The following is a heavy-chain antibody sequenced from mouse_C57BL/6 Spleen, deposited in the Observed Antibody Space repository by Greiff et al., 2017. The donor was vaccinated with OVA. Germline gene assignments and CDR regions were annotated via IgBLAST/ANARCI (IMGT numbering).Heavy chain of an antibody. Sequence: QVQLQQSGAELVRPGTSVKVSCKASGYAFTNYLIEWVKQRPGQGLEWIGVINPGSGGTNYNEKFKGKATLTADKSSSTAYMQLSSLTSEDSAVYFCAKEGWGSYDFDYWGQGTTLTVSS. J-gene: IGHJ2*01. CDR1: GYAFTNYL. D-gene: IGHD1-1*02. CDR2: INPGSGGT. V-gene: IGHV1-54*01. CDR3: AKEGWGSYDFDY.